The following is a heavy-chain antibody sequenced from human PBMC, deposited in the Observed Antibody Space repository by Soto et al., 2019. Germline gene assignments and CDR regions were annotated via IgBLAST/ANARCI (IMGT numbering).Heavy chain of an antibody. D-gene: IGHD3-22*01. CDR1: GFTFSSYA. Sequence: GGSLRLSCAASGFTFSSYAMSWVRQAPGKGLEWVSAIRGRGGSTYYADSVKGRFTLSRANSKYMLYLQMNSLRAEDTAVYYCARIGGALYYYDSSGLNWFDPWGQGTLVTVSS. CDR3: ARIGGALYYYDSSGLNWFDP. V-gene: IGHV3-23*01. CDR2: IRGRGGST. J-gene: IGHJ5*02.